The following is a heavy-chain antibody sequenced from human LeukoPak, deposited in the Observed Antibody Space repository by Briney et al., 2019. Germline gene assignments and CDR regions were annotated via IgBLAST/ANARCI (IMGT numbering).Heavy chain of an antibody. D-gene: IGHD5-24*01. J-gene: IGHJ4*02. CDR2: IYSTGST. V-gene: IGHV4-4*07. Sequence: SETLSLTCSVSGDSISDQYRSWIRQPAGKGLEWIGRIYSTGSTNYNLSLKSRIIMSIDTSKNQFSLKLSSVTAADTAVYYCARHRSGWLQSSFDYWGQGTLVTVSS. CDR1: GDSISDQY. CDR3: ARHRSGWLQSSFDY.